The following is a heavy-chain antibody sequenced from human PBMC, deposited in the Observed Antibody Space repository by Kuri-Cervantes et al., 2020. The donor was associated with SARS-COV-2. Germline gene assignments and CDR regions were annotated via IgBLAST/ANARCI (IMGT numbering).Heavy chain of an antibody. Sequence: GESLKISCAASGLTFSNHNMNWVRQAPGKGLEWLSYISQSSDAIYYADSVKGRFTISRDNSKNTLYLQMNSLRAEDTAVYYCARDLAAVAGGGWFDPWGQGTLVTVSS. D-gene: IGHD6-19*01. CDR3: ARDLAAVAGGGWFDP. V-gene: IGHV3-48*01. CDR1: GLTFSNHN. CDR2: ISQSSDAI. J-gene: IGHJ5*02.